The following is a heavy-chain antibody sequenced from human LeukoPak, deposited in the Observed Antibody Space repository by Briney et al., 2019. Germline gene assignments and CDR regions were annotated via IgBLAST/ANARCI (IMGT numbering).Heavy chain of an antibody. CDR2: IYYSGST. V-gene: IGHV4-4*02. D-gene: IGHD3-22*01. CDR3: AREGYYYDSSGYYFDY. J-gene: IGHJ4*02. CDR1: GGSISSSNW. Sequence: SETLSLTCAVSGGSISSSNWWSWVRQPPGKGLEWIGSIYYSGSTYYNPSLKSRVTISVDTSKNQFSLKLSSVTAADTAVYYCAREGYYYDSSGYYFDYWGQGTLVTVSS.